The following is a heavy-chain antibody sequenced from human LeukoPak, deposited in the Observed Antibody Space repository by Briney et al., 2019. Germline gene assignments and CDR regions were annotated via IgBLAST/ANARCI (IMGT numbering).Heavy chain of an antibody. Sequence: ASVKVSCKASGGTFSSYAISWVRQAPGQGLEWMGGIIPIFGTANYAQKFQGRVTITADESTSTAYMELSSLRSEDTAVYYCARGIAALGVYYYFDYWGQGTLVTVSS. V-gene: IGHV1-69*13. CDR2: IIPIFGTA. CDR3: ARGIAALGVYYYFDY. D-gene: IGHD6-6*01. J-gene: IGHJ4*02. CDR1: GGTFSSYA.